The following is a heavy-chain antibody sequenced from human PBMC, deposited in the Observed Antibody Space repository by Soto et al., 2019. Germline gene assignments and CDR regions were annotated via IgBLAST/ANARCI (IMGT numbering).Heavy chain of an antibody. CDR1: GGSISSSSYY. V-gene: IGHV4-39*01. Sequence: SETLSLTCTVSGGSISSSSYYWGWIRQPPGKGLEWIGSIYYSGSTYYNPSLKSRVTISVDTSKNQFSLKLSSVTAADTAVYYCARHAKSGGRPGVVGYWGQGTLVTVSS. D-gene: IGHD1-26*01. J-gene: IGHJ4*02. CDR2: IYYSGST. CDR3: ARHAKSGGRPGVVGY.